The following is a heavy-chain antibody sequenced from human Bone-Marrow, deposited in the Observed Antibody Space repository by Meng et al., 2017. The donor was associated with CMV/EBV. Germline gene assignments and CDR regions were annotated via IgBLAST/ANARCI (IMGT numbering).Heavy chain of an antibody. V-gene: IGHV3-30*04. CDR1: GFTFNDYS. CDR3: ARLEYDIQID. Sequence: GESLKISCAASGFTFNDYSMHWVRQAPGKGLEWVALISYDGGNKYFADSVKGRFTISRDNSNNTLYLQMSSLRAEDTAVYYCARLEYDIQIDWGQGTLVTVSS. CDR2: ISYDGGNK. J-gene: IGHJ4*02. D-gene: IGHD1-1*01.